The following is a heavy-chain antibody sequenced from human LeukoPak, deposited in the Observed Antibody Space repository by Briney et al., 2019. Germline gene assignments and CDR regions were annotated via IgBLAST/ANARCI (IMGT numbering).Heavy chain of an antibody. CDR2: IWYDGSNK. CDR1: GFTFTSYG. V-gene: IGHV3-33*08. J-gene: IGHJ5*02. CDR3: AREGLGYCTNGVCYEVFDP. Sequence: AGGSLRLSCAASGFTFTSYGMHWVRQAPGKGLEWVAVIWYDGSNKYYADSVKGRFTISRDNSKNTLYLQMNSLRAKDTAVYYCAREGLGYCTNGVCYEVFDPWGQGTLVTVSS. D-gene: IGHD2-8*01.